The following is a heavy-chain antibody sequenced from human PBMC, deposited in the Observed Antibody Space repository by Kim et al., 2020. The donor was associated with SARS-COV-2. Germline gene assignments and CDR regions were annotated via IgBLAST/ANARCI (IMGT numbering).Heavy chain of an antibody. CDR3: ARDSAAMVLPLTIGDPVSDERYFDL. CDR1: GFTFSSYW. J-gene: IGHJ2*01. D-gene: IGHD5-18*01. V-gene: IGHV3-74*01. Sequence: GGSLRLSCAASGFTFSSYWMHWVRQAPGKGLVWVSRINSDGSSTSYADSVKGRFTISRDNAKNTLYLQMNSLRAEDTAVYYCARDSAAMVLPLTIGDPVSDERYFDLWGRGTLVTVSS. CDR2: INSDGSST.